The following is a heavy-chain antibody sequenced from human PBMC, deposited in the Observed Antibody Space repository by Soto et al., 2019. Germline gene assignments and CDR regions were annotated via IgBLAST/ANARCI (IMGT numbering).Heavy chain of an antibody. J-gene: IGHJ3*02. CDR1: GGTFSIYA. Sequence: SVKVSCKASGGTFSIYAISCVLQSPVQGLEWMGGIIPIFGTANYAQKFQGRVTITADESTSTAYMELSSLRSEDTAVYYCASLYSYGRTDAFDIWGQGTMVTVSS. CDR2: IIPIFGTA. CDR3: ASLYSYGRTDAFDI. V-gene: IGHV1-69*13. D-gene: IGHD5-18*01.